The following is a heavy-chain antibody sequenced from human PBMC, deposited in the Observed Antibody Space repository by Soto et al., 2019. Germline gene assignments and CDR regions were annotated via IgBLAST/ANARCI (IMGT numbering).Heavy chain of an antibody. J-gene: IGHJ4*02. CDR3: ARDELVAPTGFDH. CDR1: GFTFSSYG. CDR2: IWYDGSKK. V-gene: IGHV3-33*01. D-gene: IGHD6-13*01. Sequence: GGSLRLSCATSGFTFSSYGMHWVRRAPGKGLEWVAVIWYDGSKKYYADSVKGRFTISRDSSKNTIYLQMDSLRGDDTAVYYCARDELVAPTGFDHWGQGTLVTVSS.